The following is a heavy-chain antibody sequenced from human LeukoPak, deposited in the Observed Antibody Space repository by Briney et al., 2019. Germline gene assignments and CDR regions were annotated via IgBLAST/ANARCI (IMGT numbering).Heavy chain of an antibody. CDR2: ISYDGSNK. Sequence: GGSLRLSCAASGFTFSNFAIHWVRQAPGKGLEWVAVISYDGSNKYYADSVKGRFTISRDNSKNTLYLQMNSLRAEDTAVYYCARDRRSYYDSSGYYGNAFDIWGQGTMVTVSS. CDR3: ARDRRSYYDSSGYYGNAFDI. V-gene: IGHV3-30*04. CDR1: GFTFSNFA. D-gene: IGHD3-22*01. J-gene: IGHJ3*02.